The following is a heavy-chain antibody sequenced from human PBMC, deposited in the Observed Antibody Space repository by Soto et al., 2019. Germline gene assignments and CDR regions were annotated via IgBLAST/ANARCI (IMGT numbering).Heavy chain of an antibody. D-gene: IGHD6-13*01. J-gene: IGHJ4*02. V-gene: IGHV1-46*03. CDR2: INPSGGST. CDR1: GYTFTSYV. CDR3: ARRYSSRWHFDY. Sequence: ASVTVYCTASGYTFTSYVMHWVSQAPGQRLEWMGMINPSGGSTNYAQKFQGRVTMTRDTSTSTVYMELSSLRSEDTAVYYCARRYSSRWHFDYWGQGTLVTVSS.